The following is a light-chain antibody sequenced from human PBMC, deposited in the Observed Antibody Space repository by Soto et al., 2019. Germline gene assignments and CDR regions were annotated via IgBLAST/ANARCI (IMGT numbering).Light chain of an antibody. CDR3: QQYGTLPWT. CDR1: QSVISSY. J-gene: IGKJ1*01. CDR2: GAS. Sequence: EIVLTQSPGTLSLSPGERPTLSCRASQSVISSYLAWYQQKPGQAPRLLMYGASSRATGIPDRFSGSGSGTDFTLTISRLEHEDFAVFYCQQYGTLPWTFGKGTKVDIK. V-gene: IGKV3-20*01.